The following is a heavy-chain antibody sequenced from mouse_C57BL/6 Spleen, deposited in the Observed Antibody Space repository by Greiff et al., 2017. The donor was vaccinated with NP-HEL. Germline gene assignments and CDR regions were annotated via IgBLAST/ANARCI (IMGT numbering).Heavy chain of an antibody. CDR1: GFTFSSYA. J-gene: IGHJ1*03. V-gene: IGHV5-4*01. CDR3: ARESPIPRRYFDV. CDR2: ISDGGSYT. D-gene: IGHD5-1-1*01. Sequence: EVMLVESGGGLVKPGGSLKLSCAASGFTFSSYAMSWVRQTPEKRLEWVATISDGGSYTYYPDNVKGRFTISRDNAKNNLYLQMSHLKSEDTAMYYCARESPIPRRYFDVWGTGTTVTVSS.